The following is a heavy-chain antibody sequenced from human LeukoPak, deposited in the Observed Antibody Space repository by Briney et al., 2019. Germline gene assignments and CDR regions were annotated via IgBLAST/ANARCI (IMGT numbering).Heavy chain of an antibody. CDR2: IIPIFGTA. V-gene: IGHV1-69*05. D-gene: IGHD1-1*01. CDR3: ARQLERQLRNRFDP. CDR1: GGTFSSYA. Sequence: SVKVSCKASGGTFSSYAISWVRQAPGQGLEWMGGIIPIFGTANYAQKFQGRVTITTDESTSTAYMELSSLRSEDTAVYYCARQLERQLRNRFDPWGQGTLVTVSS. J-gene: IGHJ5*02.